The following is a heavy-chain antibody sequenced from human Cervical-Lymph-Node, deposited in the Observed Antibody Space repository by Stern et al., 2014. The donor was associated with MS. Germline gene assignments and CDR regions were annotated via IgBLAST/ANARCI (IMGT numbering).Heavy chain of an antibody. CDR3: ARGMYYFDSSGPNWLDP. CDR2: IWYDGSNK. Sequence: VQLVESGGGVVQPGRSLRLSCAASGFIFSDYGMHWVRQAPGRGLEWVAVIWYDGSNKYYADSVKGRFTISRYNAKNALYLQMNSLRAEDTAVYYCARGMYYFDSSGPNWLDPWGQGALVTVSS. J-gene: IGHJ5*02. D-gene: IGHD3-22*01. V-gene: IGHV3-33*01. CDR1: GFIFSDYG.